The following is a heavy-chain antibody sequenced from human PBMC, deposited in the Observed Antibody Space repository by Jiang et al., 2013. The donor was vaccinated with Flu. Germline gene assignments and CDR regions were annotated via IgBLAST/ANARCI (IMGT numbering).Heavy chain of an antibody. Sequence: VQLVESGGGLVKPGGSLRLSCAASGFAFEDYYMAWIRQAPGKGLEWVSHIDPSGESIVYSDSVRGRFSISRDNADNSLFLHMSNLRPDDTAVYFCARNGPTMTTLLVAHWGQGTQVTVSS. CDR2: IDPSGESI. CDR3: ARNGPTMTTLLVAH. V-gene: IGHV3-11*01. J-gene: IGHJ5*02. CDR1: GFAFEDYY. D-gene: IGHD5-24*01.